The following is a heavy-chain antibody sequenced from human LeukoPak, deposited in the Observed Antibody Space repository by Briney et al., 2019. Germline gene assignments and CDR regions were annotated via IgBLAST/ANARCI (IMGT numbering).Heavy chain of an antibody. CDR2: FAPADGET. D-gene: IGHD5-18*01. J-gene: IGHJ4*02. V-gene: IGHV1-24*01. Sequence: GASVTVSCKGSGYTHTELSMHGVRQAPGNGREWKGGFAPADGETIYAQKFQGRFTITEDTSTDTAYMELSSLRSEDTAVYYCATVSESYSYGPLDDWGQGTLVTVSS. CDR3: ATVSESYSYGPLDD. CDR1: GYTHTELS.